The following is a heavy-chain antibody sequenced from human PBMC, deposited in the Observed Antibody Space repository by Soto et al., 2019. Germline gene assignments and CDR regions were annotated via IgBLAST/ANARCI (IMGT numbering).Heavy chain of an antibody. CDR1: GFTFDDYA. J-gene: IGHJ4*02. Sequence: EVQLVESGGGLVQPGRSLRLSCAASGFTFDDYAMHWVLQVPGKGLECVSGISWESGSIGYADSVKGRFTISRDNAKNSLYLQMNSLRVEDTALYYCAKDHDEDFGYDLDYFNHWGQGTLVTVSS. CDR2: ISWESGSI. D-gene: IGHD5-12*01. CDR3: AKDHDEDFGYDLDYFNH. V-gene: IGHV3-9*01.